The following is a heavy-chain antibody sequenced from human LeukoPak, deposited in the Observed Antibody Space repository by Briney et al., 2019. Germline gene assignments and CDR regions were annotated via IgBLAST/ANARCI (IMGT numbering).Heavy chain of an antibody. CDR1: GGSIGSSNW. V-gene: IGHV4-4*02. D-gene: IGHD4-17*01. CDR3: ATYFYGDYASYYFDF. J-gene: IGHJ4*02. Sequence: SGTLSLTCAVSGGSIGSSNWWSWARQPPGKGLEWIGEIYHSGTTNYNPSLKSRVTMSVDKTKNQFSLKLSSVTAADTAIYYCATYFYGDYASYYFDFWRQGTLVTVSS. CDR2: IYHSGTT.